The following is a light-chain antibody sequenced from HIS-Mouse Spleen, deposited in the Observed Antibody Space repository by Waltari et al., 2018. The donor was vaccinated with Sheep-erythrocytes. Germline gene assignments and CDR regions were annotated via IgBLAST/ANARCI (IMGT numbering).Light chain of an antibody. CDR2: LGS. V-gene: IGKV2-28*01. J-gene: IGKJ2*01. CDR3: MQALQTPST. CDR1: QSLLHSNGYNY. Sequence: EIVMTQSPLSLPVTPGEPAPISCRSIQSLLHSNGYNYLDWYLQKPGQSPQLLIYLGSNRSSGVPDRFSGSGAGTDFTLKISRVEAEDVGVYYCMQALQTPSTFGQGTKLEIK.